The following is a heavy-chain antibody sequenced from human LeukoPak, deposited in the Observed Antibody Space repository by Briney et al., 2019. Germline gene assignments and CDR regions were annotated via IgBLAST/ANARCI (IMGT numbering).Heavy chain of an antibody. CDR3: AKDQAGYSNYFEH. J-gene: IGHJ4*02. CDR2: IRYDGSNK. CDR1: GFTFSSYG. D-gene: IGHD5-18*01. Sequence: PGGSLRLSRAASGFTFSSYGMHWVGQAPGKGLEWVAFIRYDGSNKYYADSVKGRFTISRDNSKNTLYLQMNSLRAEDTAVYYCAKDQAGYSNYFEHWGQGTPVTVSS. V-gene: IGHV3-30*02.